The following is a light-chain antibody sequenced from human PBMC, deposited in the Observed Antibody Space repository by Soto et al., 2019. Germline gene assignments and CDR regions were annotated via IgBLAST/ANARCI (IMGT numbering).Light chain of an antibody. V-gene: IGKV3-15*01. CDR1: QSVGSN. J-gene: IGKJ3*01. CDR3: QQYDNLPLT. Sequence: DIVLTQSPVTLSLSPGERATLSCRASQSVGSNLAWYQQKPGQAPRLLIFGASSRATGVPARFSGSGSGTEFTLTINSLQSEDFVVYFCQQYDNLPLTFGPGTKVDIK. CDR2: GAS.